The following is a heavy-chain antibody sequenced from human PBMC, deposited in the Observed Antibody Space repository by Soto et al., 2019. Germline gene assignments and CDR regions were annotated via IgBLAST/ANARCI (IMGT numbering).Heavy chain of an antibody. CDR1: GGTFTSYI. V-gene: IGHV1-69*12. D-gene: IGHD1-1*01. J-gene: IGHJ6*02. CDR2: IVPKFATP. Sequence: QVRLVQSGAEVKKPGSSVKVSCKGSGGTFTSYIITWVREAPGQGLEWIGGIVPKFATPNYAQKFRGRLSLPGGERTIMGWGALSNLRSAAAGVDYWARGRDDRLGRHYLGLGVWGPGTTVTGS. CDR3: ARGRDDRLGRHYLGLGV.